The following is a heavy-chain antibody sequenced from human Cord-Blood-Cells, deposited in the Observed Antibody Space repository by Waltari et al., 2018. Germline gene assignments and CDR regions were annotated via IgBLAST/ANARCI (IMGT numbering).Heavy chain of an antibody. D-gene: IGHD7-27*01. J-gene: IGHJ3*02. Sequence: QVQLVQSGAEVKKPGATVTVSCTASGNTFTSYGISWVRPAPGQGLEWMGWISAYNGNTNYAQKLQCRVTMTTDTSTSTAYMELRSLRSDDTAVYYCARHIWGPDAFDIWGQGTMVTVSS. CDR1: GNTFTSYG. CDR2: ISAYNGNT. CDR3: ARHIWGPDAFDI. V-gene: IGHV1-18*04.